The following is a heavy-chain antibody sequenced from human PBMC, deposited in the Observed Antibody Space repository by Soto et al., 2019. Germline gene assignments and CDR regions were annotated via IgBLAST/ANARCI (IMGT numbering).Heavy chain of an antibody. Sequence: QLVESGGGLVQPGGSLRLACAASGFTFSSYWLHWVRHAPGEGLVWVSRINPDGGRTNYADSVKGRFTISRDNAKNTLYLQMDSLRAEDTAVYYCARVKLGSYDWVDPWGQGTLVTVSS. CDR3: ARVKLGSYDWVDP. J-gene: IGHJ5*02. CDR2: INPDGGRT. D-gene: IGHD3-16*01. CDR1: GFTFSSYW. V-gene: IGHV3-74*01.